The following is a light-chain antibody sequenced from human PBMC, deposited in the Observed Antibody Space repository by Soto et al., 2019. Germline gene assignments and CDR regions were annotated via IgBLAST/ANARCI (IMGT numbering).Light chain of an antibody. Sequence: QSVLTQPPSVSGAPGQRVPISCTGSSSNTGAGYDVHWYQHLPGTAPKLLIYGNSNRPSGVPDRFSGSKSGTSASLAITGLQAEDEADYYCQSYDNSLSASVFGGGTKLTVL. CDR2: GNS. J-gene: IGLJ3*02. CDR1: SSNTGAGYD. V-gene: IGLV1-40*01. CDR3: QSYDNSLSASV.